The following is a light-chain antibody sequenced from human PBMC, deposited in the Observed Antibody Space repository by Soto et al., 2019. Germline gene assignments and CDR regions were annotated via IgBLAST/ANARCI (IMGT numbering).Light chain of an antibody. J-gene: IGKJ5*01. CDR3: QQRKSYPIT. CDR2: AAS. V-gene: IGKV1-9*01. CDR1: QAINTY. Sequence: DIQLTQSPSFLSASVGDRVTITCRASQAINTYLAWYQQKPGKAPKLLIFAASTLQNGVPSRFSGSGSGTEFTVTITSLQPEDFAAYYCQQRKSYPITFGQGTRLEIK.